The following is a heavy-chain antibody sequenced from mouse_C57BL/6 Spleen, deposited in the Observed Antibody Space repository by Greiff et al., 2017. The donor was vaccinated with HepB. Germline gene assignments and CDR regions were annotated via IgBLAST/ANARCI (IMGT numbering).Heavy chain of an antibody. Sequence: QVQLQQPGAELVMPGASVKLSCKASGYTFTSYWMHWVKQRPGQGLEWIGEIDPSDSYTNYNQKLKGKSTLTVDKSSSTAYMQLSSLTSEDSAVYYCARSAYEGFDYWGQGTTLTVSS. D-gene: IGHD1-1*01. CDR3: ARSAYEGFDY. CDR1: GYTFTSYW. V-gene: IGHV1-69*01. CDR2: IDPSDSYT. J-gene: IGHJ2*01.